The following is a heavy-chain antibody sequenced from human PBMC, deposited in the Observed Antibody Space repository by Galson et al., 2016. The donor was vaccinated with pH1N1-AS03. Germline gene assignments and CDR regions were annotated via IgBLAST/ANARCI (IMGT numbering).Heavy chain of an antibody. CDR1: GASISSRSYH. J-gene: IGHJ4*02. V-gene: IGHV4-39*02. CDR2: VDYNVGT. D-gene: IGHD3-10*01. CDR3: ATYMAGEGGRGY. Sequence: SETLSLTCSVSGASISSRSYHWVWIRQPPGKGLEWIGIVDYNVGTHYNPSLKSRVTIPADTSNNRFSLKLTSVTAADTAIYYCATYMAGEGGRGYWGPGTLVTVSS.